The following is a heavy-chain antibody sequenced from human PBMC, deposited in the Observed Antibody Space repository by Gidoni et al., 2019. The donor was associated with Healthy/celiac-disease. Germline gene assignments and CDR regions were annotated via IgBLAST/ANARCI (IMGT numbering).Heavy chain of an antibody. Sequence: VQLQESGRGLVKHSETLSLTCTVSVGPISSYYWSWIRQPPGNGLEWIGYIYYSGSTNYNPAHKSRVTRSVDTSKTQFSLKLSSVTAADTAVYYCASSITMIEDAFDIWGQGTMVTVSS. CDR2: IYYSGST. CDR1: VGPISSYY. V-gene: IGHV4-59*01. D-gene: IGHD3-22*01. J-gene: IGHJ3*02. CDR3: ASSITMIEDAFDI.